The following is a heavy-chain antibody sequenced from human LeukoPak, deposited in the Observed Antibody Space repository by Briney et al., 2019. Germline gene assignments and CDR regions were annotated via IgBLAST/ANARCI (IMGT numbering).Heavy chain of an antibody. J-gene: IGHJ3*02. D-gene: IGHD4-17*01. CDR1: DDSFSSHY. CDR2: ISYIGST. V-gene: IGHV4-59*11. CDR3: ARDLVTVTKGFDI. Sequence: SETLSLTCAVSDDSFSSHYWTWIRQPPGKGLEWIGYISYIGSTNYNPSLKSRVTISIDTSKNQLSLKLTSVTAADTAVYCCARDLVTVTKGFDIWGQGTMVSVSS.